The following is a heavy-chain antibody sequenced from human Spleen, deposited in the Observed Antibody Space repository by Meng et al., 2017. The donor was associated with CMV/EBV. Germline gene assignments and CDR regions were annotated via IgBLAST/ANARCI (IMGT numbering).Heavy chain of an antibody. V-gene: IGHV1-69*01. J-gene: IGHJ4*02. Sequence: KASGGTFSNFGFSWVRQAPGQSLEWMGAIIPTIGVANYAQKFQGRLTITADGSTNTVYMELSSLRSDDTAIYFCARRWIGGTTYDYWARGTVVTVSS. CDR3: ARRWIGGTTYDY. CDR1: GGTFSNFG. D-gene: IGHD1-14*01. CDR2: IIPTIGVA.